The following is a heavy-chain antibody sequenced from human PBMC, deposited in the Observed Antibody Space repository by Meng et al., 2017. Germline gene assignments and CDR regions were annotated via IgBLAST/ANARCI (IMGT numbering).Heavy chain of an antibody. CDR3: ARDGSRSSAFRSFDI. V-gene: IGHV3-7*01. Sequence: GESLKISCEASGFTLSSYWMSWVRQAPGQGLEWVANIKEDGSEKQYVDSVKGRFTISRDNAKNSLYLQMDSLRVDDTAVYHCARDGSRSSAFRSFDIWGQGTMVTVSS. J-gene: IGHJ3*02. D-gene: IGHD1-26*01. CDR1: GFTLSSYW. CDR2: IKEDGSEK.